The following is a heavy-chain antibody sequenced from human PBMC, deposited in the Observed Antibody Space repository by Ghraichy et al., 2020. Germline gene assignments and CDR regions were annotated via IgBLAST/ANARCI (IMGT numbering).Heavy chain of an antibody. CDR3: AGQPAGTMREFAFDY. V-gene: IGHV4-39*01. CDR1: DDSFSSSDYY. J-gene: IGHJ4*02. Sequence: GSLRLSCTVSDDSFSSSDYYWGWLRQPPGKGLEWIGSLCYSGSNYSNPSLRSRVTISVDTSKNQFSLNLSFVTAADTAVYRCAGQPAGTMREFAFDYWGQGTLVTVSS. CDR2: LCYSGSN. D-gene: IGHD3-10*01.